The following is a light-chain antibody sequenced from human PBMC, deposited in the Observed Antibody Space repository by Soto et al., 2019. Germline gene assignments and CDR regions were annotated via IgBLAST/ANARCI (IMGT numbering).Light chain of an antibody. J-gene: IGKJ1*01. Sequence: ETVLTQSRGTLSLSPGERATLSSTSSQSVSNNYLAWYQQKPGQAPRLLIYGASNGATGIPDRFSGSGSGTDFTLTISRLEPEDFAVYYCQQYGSSGTFGQGTKVDIK. CDR3: QQYGSSGT. CDR1: QSVSNNY. V-gene: IGKV3-20*01. CDR2: GAS.